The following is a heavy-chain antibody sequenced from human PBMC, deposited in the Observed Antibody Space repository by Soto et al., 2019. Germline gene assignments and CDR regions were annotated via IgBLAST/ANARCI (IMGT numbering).Heavy chain of an antibody. V-gene: IGHV1-69*10. CDR1: GGTFSSYA. Sequence: ASVKVSCKASGGTFSSYAISWVRQAPGQGLEWMGGIIPILGIANYAQKFQGRVTITADKSTSTAYMELSSLRSEDTAVYYCATSYCAGDCSRNYYYYMDVWGKGTTVTVSS. D-gene: IGHD2-21*01. J-gene: IGHJ6*03. CDR3: ATSYCAGDCSRNYYYYMDV. CDR2: IIPILGIA.